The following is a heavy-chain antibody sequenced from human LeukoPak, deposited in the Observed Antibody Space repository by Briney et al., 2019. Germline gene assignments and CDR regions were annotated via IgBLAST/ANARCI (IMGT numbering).Heavy chain of an antibody. CDR1: GGSISSYY. D-gene: IGHD3-22*01. V-gene: IGHV4-59*08. Sequence: PSETLSLTCTVSGGSISSYYWSWIRQPPGKGLEWIGYIYYSGSTYYNPSLKSRVTISVDTSKNQFSLKLSSVTAADTAVYYCASRQYYYDSSGYYYDNWFDPWGQGTLVTVSS. CDR3: ASRQYYYDSSGYYYDNWFDP. CDR2: IYYSGST. J-gene: IGHJ5*02.